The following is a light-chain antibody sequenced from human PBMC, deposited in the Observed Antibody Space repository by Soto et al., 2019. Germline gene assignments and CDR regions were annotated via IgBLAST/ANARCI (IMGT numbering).Light chain of an antibody. J-gene: IGKJ5*01. V-gene: IGKV1-5*01. CDR2: DAS. CDR3: QQYNSYST. Sequence: DIQMTQSPSTLSASVGDRVTITCRASQSISSWLAWYQQKPGKAPKLLIYDASSLESGVPSRFSGSGSGTEFTLTISRLPPDDVATYYCQQYNSYSTFGQGTRLEIK. CDR1: QSISSW.